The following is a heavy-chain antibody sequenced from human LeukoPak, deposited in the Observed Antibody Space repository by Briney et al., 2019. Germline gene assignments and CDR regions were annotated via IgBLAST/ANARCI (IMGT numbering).Heavy chain of an antibody. CDR3: AKDGGLWVSAHWGDS. CDR1: GFTFSSYG. J-gene: IGHJ4*02. Sequence: GGSLRLSCAASGFTFSSYGMHWVRQAPGKGLEWVAVIWYDGSNKFYADSVKGRFTVSRDNSKNTLFLQMNSLRAEDTAVYYCAKDGGLWVSAHWGDSWGRGTLVTVSS. D-gene: IGHD7-27*01. V-gene: IGHV3-33*06. CDR2: IWYDGSNK.